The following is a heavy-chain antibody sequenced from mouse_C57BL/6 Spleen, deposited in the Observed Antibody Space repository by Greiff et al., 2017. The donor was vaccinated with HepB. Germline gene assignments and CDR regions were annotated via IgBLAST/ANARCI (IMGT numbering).Heavy chain of an antibody. CDR3: ARPDDGYCFDY. D-gene: IGHD2-3*01. J-gene: IGHJ2*01. Sequence: QVQLQQPGAELVRPGTSVKLSCKASGYTFTSYWMHWVKQRPGQGLEWIGVIDPSDSYTNYNQKFKGKATLTVDTSSSTAYMQLSSLTSEDSAVYYCARPDDGYCFDYWGQGTTLTVSS. CDR2: IDPSDSYT. V-gene: IGHV1-59*01. CDR1: GYTFTSYW.